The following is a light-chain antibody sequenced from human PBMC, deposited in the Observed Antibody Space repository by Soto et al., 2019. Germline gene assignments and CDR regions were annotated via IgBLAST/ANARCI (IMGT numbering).Light chain of an antibody. Sequence: QPVLTQPPSVSEAPRQRVTISCSGSSSNIGNNAVNWYQQLPGKAPKLLIYYDDLLPSGVSDRFSGSKSGTSASLAISGLQSEDEAEYYCAAWDDSLNALVFGGGTKVTVL. V-gene: IGLV1-36*01. CDR3: AAWDDSLNALV. CDR2: YDD. J-gene: IGLJ2*01. CDR1: SSNIGNNA.